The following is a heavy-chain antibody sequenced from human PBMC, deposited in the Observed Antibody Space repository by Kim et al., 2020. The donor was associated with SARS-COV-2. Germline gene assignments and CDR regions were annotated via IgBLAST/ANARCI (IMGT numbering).Heavy chain of an antibody. D-gene: IGHD2-15*01. Sequence: SETLSLICTVSGGSISSYYWSWIRQPPGKGLEWIWYIYYSGSTNYNPSIKSRVAISVDTSKNQFSLKLSLVTAADTAVYYFETAPRELVVVTPRYYFAH. CDR2: IYYSGST. J-gene: IGHJ4*01. V-gene: IGHV4-59*01. CDR3: ETAPRELVVVTPRYYFAH. CDR1: GGSISSYY.